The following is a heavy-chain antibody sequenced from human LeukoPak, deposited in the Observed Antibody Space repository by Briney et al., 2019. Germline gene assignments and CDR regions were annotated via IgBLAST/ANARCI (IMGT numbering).Heavy chain of an antibody. CDR1: GFTFSSYA. CDR2: ISSTSTFI. D-gene: IGHD6-13*01. Sequence: GGSLRLSCAASGFTFSSYAMSWVRQAPGKGLEWVSSISSTSTFIKYADSVRGRLTISRDNAKTSLYLQLNSLRVEDTAVYYCVREGYSSSSGYYYGMDVWGQGTTVTVSS. CDR3: VREGYSSSSGYYYGMDV. J-gene: IGHJ6*02. V-gene: IGHV3-21*01.